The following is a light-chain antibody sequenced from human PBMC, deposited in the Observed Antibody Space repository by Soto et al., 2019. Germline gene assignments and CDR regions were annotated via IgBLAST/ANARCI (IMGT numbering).Light chain of an antibody. CDR2: WAS. J-gene: IGKJ4*01. CDR3: QQYYNSPLT. V-gene: IGKV4-1*01. CDR1: QSVLYSSNNKNY. Sequence: DIVMTQSPDSLAVSLGERATINCKSSQSVLYSSNNKNYLAWYQQKPGQPPKLLIYWASTRESGVPDRFSGSGAGTDVHLTISSLQAEDVAVYYCQQYYNSPLTFGGGTKVEIK.